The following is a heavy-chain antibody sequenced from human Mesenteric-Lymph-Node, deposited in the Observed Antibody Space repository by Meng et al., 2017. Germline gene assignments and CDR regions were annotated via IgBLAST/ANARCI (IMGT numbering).Heavy chain of an antibody. V-gene: IGHV3-43D*04. Sequence: GESLKISCAASGFTFDDYAMHWVRQAPGKGPEWVSLISWDGGSTYYADSVKGRFTISRDNSKNSLYLQMNSLRAEDTALYYCARADRGDDAFDIWGQGKRVT. CDR2: ISWDGGST. CDR3: ARADRGDDAFDI. J-gene: IGHJ3*02. CDR1: GFTFDDYA. D-gene: IGHD3-16*01.